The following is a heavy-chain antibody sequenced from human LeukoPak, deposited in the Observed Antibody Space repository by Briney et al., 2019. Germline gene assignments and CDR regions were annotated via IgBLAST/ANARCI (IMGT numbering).Heavy chain of an antibody. V-gene: IGHV3-23*01. Sequence: GGSLRLSCAASRFTFSSYGMSWVRQAPGKGLEWVSAISHIGGTTYYADSVKGRFTISRDNSKNKLYLQMNSLKTEDTAVYYCTTDQGYYDSSGYSDYWGQGTLVTVSS. CDR2: ISHIGGTT. J-gene: IGHJ4*02. CDR3: TTDQGYYDSSGYSDY. D-gene: IGHD3-22*01. CDR1: RFTFSSYG.